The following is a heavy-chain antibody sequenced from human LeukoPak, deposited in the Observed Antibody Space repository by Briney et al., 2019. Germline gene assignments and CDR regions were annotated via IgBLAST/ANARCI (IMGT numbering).Heavy chain of an antibody. CDR1: GGSISSYY. J-gene: IGHJ5*02. Sequence: SETLSLTCTVSGGSISSYYWSWIRQPPGKGLEWIGYIYYSGSTNYNPSLKSRVTISVDTSKNQFSLKLSSVTAADTAVYYCAGDCSGGGCFDPWGQGTLVTVSS. CDR3: AGDCSGGGCFDP. V-gene: IGHV4-59*08. CDR2: IYYSGST. D-gene: IGHD2-15*01.